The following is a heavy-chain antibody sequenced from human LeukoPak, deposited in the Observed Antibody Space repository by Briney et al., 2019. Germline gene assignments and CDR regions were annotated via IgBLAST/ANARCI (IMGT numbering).Heavy chain of an antibody. D-gene: IGHD6-25*01. CDR2: ISADGSHE. J-gene: IGHJ4*02. V-gene: IGHV3-30*18. CDR1: GLTFSSYG. Sequence: PGRSPRLSCAASGLTFSSYGMHWVRQARGKGLEWVAVISADGSHEYYTDSVKGRFTISRDNSKNTLFLQMNSLRAEDTGLYYCAKDREAASTRYYFDYWGQGTLVTVSS. CDR3: AKDREAASTRYYFDY.